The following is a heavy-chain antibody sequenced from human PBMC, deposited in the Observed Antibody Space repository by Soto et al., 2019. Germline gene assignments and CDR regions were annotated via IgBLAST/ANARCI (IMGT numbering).Heavy chain of an antibody. J-gene: IGHJ4*02. CDR3: ARGGPYSSGWYYFDY. D-gene: IGHD6-19*01. Sequence: GGSLRLSCAASGFTFSSYGMHWVRQAPGKGLEWVAVIWYDGSNKYYADSVKGRVTISRDNSKNTLYLQMNSLRAEDTAVYYCARGGPYSSGWYYFDYWGQGTLVTVSS. V-gene: IGHV3-33*01. CDR2: IWYDGSNK. CDR1: GFTFSSYG.